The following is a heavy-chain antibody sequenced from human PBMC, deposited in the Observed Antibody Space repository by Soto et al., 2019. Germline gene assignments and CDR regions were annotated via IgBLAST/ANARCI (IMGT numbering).Heavy chain of an antibody. CDR3: ARMPWATATVTGDYYYGMDV. J-gene: IGHJ6*02. CDR1: GYTFTSYG. V-gene: IGHV1-18*01. Sequence: ASVKVSCKASGYTFTSYGISWVRQAPGQGLEWMGWISAYNGNTNYAQKLQGRVTMTTDTSTSTAYMELRSLRSDDTAVYYCARMPWATATVTGDYYYGMDVWGQGTTVTVSS. D-gene: IGHD4-17*01. CDR2: ISAYNGNT.